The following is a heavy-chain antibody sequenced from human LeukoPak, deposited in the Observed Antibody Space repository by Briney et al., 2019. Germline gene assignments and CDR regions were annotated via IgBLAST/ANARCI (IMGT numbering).Heavy chain of an antibody. Sequence: SETLSLTCTVSGGSISSYYWSWIRQPPGKGLEWMGYIYYSGSTNYNPSLKSRVTISVDTSKNQFSLKLSSVTAADTAVYYCARIPNHYDSSGYPSTLFDYWGQGTLVTVSS. V-gene: IGHV4-59*01. D-gene: IGHD3-22*01. CDR3: ARIPNHYDSSGYPSTLFDY. J-gene: IGHJ4*02. CDR2: IYYSGST. CDR1: GGSISSYY.